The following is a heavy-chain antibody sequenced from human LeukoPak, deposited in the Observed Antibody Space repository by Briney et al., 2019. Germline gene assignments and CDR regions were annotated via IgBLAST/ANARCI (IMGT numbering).Heavy chain of an antibody. V-gene: IGHV3-23*01. CDR2: ISGSGGST. CDR3: AKGISGWYWVY. CDR1: GFTFRSYA. D-gene: IGHD6-19*01. Sequence: GPLRLSCAASGFTFRSYAMSWVRQAPGKGLEWVPAISGSGGSTYYADSVKGRFTISRDNSKNTLYLQMSSLRVEDTAVYYCAKGISGWYWVYWGQGTLVTVSS. J-gene: IGHJ4*02.